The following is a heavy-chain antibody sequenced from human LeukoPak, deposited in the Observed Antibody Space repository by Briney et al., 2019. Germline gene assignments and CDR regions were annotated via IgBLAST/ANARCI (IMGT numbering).Heavy chain of an antibody. J-gene: IGHJ2*01. V-gene: IGHV3-23*01. Sequence: GGSLRLSCAASGFTFSSYAMTWVRQAPGKRLEWVSAIGGSGGSTYYADSVKGRFTVSRDNSKNTFFVQMNSLRADDTAVYYCAKVDSFWYFDLWGRGTLVTVSS. D-gene: IGHD3-9*01. CDR1: GFTFSSYA. CDR3: AKVDSFWYFDL. CDR2: IGGSGGST.